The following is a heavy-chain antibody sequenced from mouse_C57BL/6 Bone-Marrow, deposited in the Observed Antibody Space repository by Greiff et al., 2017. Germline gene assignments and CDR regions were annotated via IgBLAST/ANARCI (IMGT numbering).Heavy chain of an antibody. CDR3: HYGNYPYAMDY. CDR1: GFTFSDAW. V-gene: IGHV6-6*01. CDR2: IRNKANNHAT. Sequence: EVQRVESGGGLVQPGGSMKLSCAASGFTFSDAWMDWVRQSPEKGLEWVAEIRNKANNHATYYAESVKGRFTISRDDSKISVYLQMNSLRAEDNGIYYCHYGNYPYAMDYWGQGTSVTVSS. D-gene: IGHD2-1*01. J-gene: IGHJ4*01.